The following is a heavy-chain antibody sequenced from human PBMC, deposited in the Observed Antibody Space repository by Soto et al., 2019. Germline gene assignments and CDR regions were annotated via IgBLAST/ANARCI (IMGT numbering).Heavy chain of an antibody. CDR3: AKYAGLSPGVRYNFDY. CDR2: ISGSGGTT. D-gene: IGHD1-1*01. V-gene: IGHV3-23*01. Sequence: EVQMLESGGGLIQPGGSLRLSCAASGFTFSTYAMSWVRQTSGKGLEWVSTISGSGGTTYYADSVNGRFTISRDNSRNTLYLQMNSLRAEDTAIYYCAKYAGLSPGVRYNFDYWGQGTLVTVSS. J-gene: IGHJ4*02. CDR1: GFTFSTYA.